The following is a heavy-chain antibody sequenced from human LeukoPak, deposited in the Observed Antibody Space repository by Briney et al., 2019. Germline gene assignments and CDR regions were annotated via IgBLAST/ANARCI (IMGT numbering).Heavy chain of an antibody. CDR2: TSSNGGST. Sequence: GGSLRLSCAASGFTFSSYAMHWVRQAPGKGLEYVSATSSNGGSTYYADSVKGRFTISRDNSKNTLYLQMSSLRAEDTAVYYCVKDRYSSGWYGEFDYWGQGTLVTVSS. CDR1: GFTFSSYA. J-gene: IGHJ4*02. V-gene: IGHV3-64D*06. CDR3: VKDRYSSGWYGEFDY. D-gene: IGHD6-19*01.